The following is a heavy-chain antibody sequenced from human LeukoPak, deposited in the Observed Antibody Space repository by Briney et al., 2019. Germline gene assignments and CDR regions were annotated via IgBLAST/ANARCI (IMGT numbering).Heavy chain of an antibody. Sequence: PGGSLRLSCAASGFTFSSYSMNWVRQAPGKGLEWVSSISSSGSYIYYADSVKGRFTISRDNAKNSLYLQMNSLRAEDTAVYYCARDEGATYYYDSSGSYFFDDWGHGTLVTVSS. CDR2: ISSSGSYI. V-gene: IGHV3-21*01. CDR1: GFTFSSYS. D-gene: IGHD3-22*01. J-gene: IGHJ4*01. CDR3: ARDEGATYYYDSSGSYFFDD.